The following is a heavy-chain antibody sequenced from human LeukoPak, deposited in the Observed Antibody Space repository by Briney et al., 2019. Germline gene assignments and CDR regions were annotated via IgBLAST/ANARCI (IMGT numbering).Heavy chain of an antibody. CDR2: IYTSGST. Sequence: SQTLSLTCTVSGGSISSGSYYWSWIRQPAGKGLEWIGRIYTSGSTNYNPSLKSRVTISVDTSKNQFSLKLSSVTAADTAVYYCARVGVDYSGNIIKYFFDYWGQGTLVTVSS. V-gene: IGHV4-61*02. CDR3: ARVGVDYSGNIIKYFFDY. J-gene: IGHJ4*02. CDR1: GGSISSGSYY. D-gene: IGHD4-23*01.